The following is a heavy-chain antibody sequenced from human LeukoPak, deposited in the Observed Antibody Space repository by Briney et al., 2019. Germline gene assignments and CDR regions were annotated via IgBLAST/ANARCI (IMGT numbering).Heavy chain of an antibody. V-gene: IGHV1-8*01. CDR1: GYTFTSYD. CDR3: ARGRMTPRSNWFDP. CDR2: MNPNSGNT. J-gene: IGHJ5*02. D-gene: IGHD2-8*01. Sequence: ASVKVSCKASGYTFTSYDINWVRQATGQGLEWMGWMNPNSGNTGYAQKFQGRVTMTRNTSISTAYMELSGLRSEDTAVYYCARGRMTPRSNWFDPWGQGTLVTVSS.